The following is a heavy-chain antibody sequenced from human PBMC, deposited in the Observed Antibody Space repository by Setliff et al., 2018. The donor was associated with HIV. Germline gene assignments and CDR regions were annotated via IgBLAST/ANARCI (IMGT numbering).Heavy chain of an antibody. D-gene: IGHD6-19*01. J-gene: IGHJ4*02. CDR2: VTHSGTT. V-gene: IGHV4-34*01. CDR3: ARGRKKTLAVSGTRYFDF. CDR1: GGSISSHY. Sequence: SETLSLTCTVSGGSISSHYWTFIRQSPGKGLEWIGEVTHSGTTTYDPSLKSRITISVDTSKNQFSLKLTSVTAADMGVYYCARGRKKTLAVSGTRYFDFWGQGTLVTVSS.